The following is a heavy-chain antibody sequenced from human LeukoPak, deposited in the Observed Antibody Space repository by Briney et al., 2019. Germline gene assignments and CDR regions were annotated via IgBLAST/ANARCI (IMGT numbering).Heavy chain of an antibody. CDR2: IYHSGST. V-gene: IGHV4-30-2*01. CDR1: GGSISSGGYS. D-gene: IGHD6-13*01. Sequence: SETLSLTCAVSGGSISSGGYSWSWIRQLPGKGLEWIGYIYHSGSTYYNPSLKSRVTISVYRSKNQFSLKLSSVTAADTAVYYCSAGAYSSSWYGYYYYGMDVWGQGTTVTVSS. CDR3: SAGAYSSSWYGYYYYGMDV. J-gene: IGHJ6*02.